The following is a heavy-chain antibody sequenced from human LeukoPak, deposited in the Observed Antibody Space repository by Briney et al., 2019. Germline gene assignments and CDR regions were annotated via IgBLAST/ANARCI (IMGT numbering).Heavy chain of an antibody. CDR1: GASISSYY. Sequence: KTSETLSLTCTVSGASISSYYWSWIRQPPGKGLEWIGYIYYSGSTNYSPSLKSRVTFSVDTSKNQFSLKLISVTAADTAVYYCARVKGVVTAILDYWGQGTLVTVSS. CDR2: IYYSGST. V-gene: IGHV4-59*01. J-gene: IGHJ4*02. CDR3: ARVKGVVTAILDY. D-gene: IGHD2-21*02.